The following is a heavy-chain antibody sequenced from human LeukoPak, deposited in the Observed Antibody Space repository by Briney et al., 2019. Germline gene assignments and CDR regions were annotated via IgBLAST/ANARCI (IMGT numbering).Heavy chain of an antibody. CDR2: INPNSGGT. CDR1: GYTFTGYY. V-gene: IGHV1-2*02. CDR3: ARDLPEDYDILTGYSNGMDV. Sequence: ASVKVSCKASGYTFTGYYMHWVRQAPGQGLEWMGWINPNSGGTNYAQKFQGRVTMTRDTPISTAYMELSRLRSDDTAVYYCARDLPEDYDILTGYSNGMDVWGQGTTVTVSS. J-gene: IGHJ6*02. D-gene: IGHD3-9*01.